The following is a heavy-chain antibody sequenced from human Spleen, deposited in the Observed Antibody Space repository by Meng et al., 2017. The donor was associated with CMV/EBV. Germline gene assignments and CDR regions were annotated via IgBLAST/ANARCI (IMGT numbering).Heavy chain of an antibody. Sequence: GESLKISCAASGFTFSSYWMSWVRQAPGKGLEWVANIKQDGSEKYYVDSVKGRFTISRDNAKNSLYLQMNSLRAEDTAVYYCARPGRVTGGAFDIWGQGTMVTVS. J-gene: IGHJ3*02. CDR2: IKQDGSEK. CDR3: ARPGRVTGGAFDI. D-gene: IGHD7-27*01. CDR1: GFTFSSYW. V-gene: IGHV3-7*01.